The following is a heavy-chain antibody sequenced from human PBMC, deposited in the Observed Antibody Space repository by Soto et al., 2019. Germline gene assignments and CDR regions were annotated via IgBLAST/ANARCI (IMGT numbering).Heavy chain of an antibody. Sequence: SVKVSCKASGGTFSSYAISWVRQAPGQGLEWMGGIIPIFGTANYAQKFQGRVTITADESTSTAYMELSSLRSEDTAVYYCASVTLIYYGSGSFTPDIWGQGTMVTVSS. CDR1: GGTFSSYA. CDR2: IIPIFGTA. J-gene: IGHJ3*02. D-gene: IGHD3-10*01. V-gene: IGHV1-69*13. CDR3: ASVTLIYYGSGSFTPDI.